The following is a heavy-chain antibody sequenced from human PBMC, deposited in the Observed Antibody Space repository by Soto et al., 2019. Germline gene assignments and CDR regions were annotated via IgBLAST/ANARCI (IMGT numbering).Heavy chain of an antibody. Sequence: QVQLVQSGAEVKKPGSSVKVSCKASGGTFSSYAISWVRQAPGQGLEWMGGIIPIFGTANYAQKFQGRVTSTADESTSTAYMELSSLRSEDTAVYYCARDIYDILTGTYYYYGMYVWGQGTTVTVSS. CDR3: ARDIYDILTGTYYYYGMYV. D-gene: IGHD3-9*01. CDR2: IIPIFGTA. V-gene: IGHV1-69*12. J-gene: IGHJ6*02. CDR1: GGTFSSYA.